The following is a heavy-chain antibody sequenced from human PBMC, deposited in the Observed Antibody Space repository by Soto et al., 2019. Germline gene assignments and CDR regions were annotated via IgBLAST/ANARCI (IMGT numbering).Heavy chain of an antibody. J-gene: IGHJ4*02. D-gene: IGHD5-12*01. CDR1: GFTFSSYA. CDR3: ARQKDIVTTWGGYAIDY. Sequence: QVQLVESGGGVVQPGRSLRLSCAASGFTFSSYAMHWVRQAPGKGLEWVAVISYDGSNKYYADSVKGRFTISRDNSKNTLYLQLNSLRAEDTAVYYCARQKDIVTTWGGYAIDYWGQGTLVTVSS. CDR2: ISYDGSNK. V-gene: IGHV3-30-3*01.